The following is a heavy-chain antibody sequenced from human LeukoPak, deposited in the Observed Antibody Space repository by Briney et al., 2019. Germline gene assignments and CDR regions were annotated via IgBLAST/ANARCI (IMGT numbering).Heavy chain of an antibody. Sequence: PGGSLRLSCAASGFTFSTYAMSWVRQAPGKGLEWVSVISASGGSTYYADSVKGRFTISRDNSKNTLYLQVNSLRAEDTAVYYCAKDQRGYCTSTRCYIYDYWGQGTLVTVSS. CDR1: GFTFSTYA. J-gene: IGHJ4*02. V-gene: IGHV3-23*01. CDR2: ISASGGST. CDR3: AKDQRGYCTSTRCYIYDY. D-gene: IGHD2-2*02.